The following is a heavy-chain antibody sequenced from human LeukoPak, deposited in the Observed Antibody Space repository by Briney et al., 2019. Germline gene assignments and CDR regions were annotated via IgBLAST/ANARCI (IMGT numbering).Heavy chain of an antibody. D-gene: IGHD3-10*01. CDR3: ARPYYYSSGSLPY. J-gene: IGHJ4*02. Sequence: GGSLRLSCVVSGFGFSDSYMTWIRQTPGKGLEWLAYISGSGSDMYYADSVKGRFTISRDNAKNSVYLQMNSLRAEDTAVYYCARPYYYSSGSLPYWGQGTLVSVSS. V-gene: IGHV3-11*04. CDR2: ISGSGSDM. CDR1: GFGFSDSY.